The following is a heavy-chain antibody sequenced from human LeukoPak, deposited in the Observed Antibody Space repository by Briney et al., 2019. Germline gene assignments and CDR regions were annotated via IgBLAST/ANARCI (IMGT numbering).Heavy chain of an antibody. Sequence: PGGSLRLSCAASGFTFSSYDMSWVRQAPGKGLEWVSAISGSGGSTYYADSVTGRFTLSRDKSKNTLYLQMNSLSAENTAVYNCAKDPISIAAAGRDYWGQGNLVTVSS. D-gene: IGHD6-13*01. J-gene: IGHJ4*02. CDR1: GFTFSSYD. CDR3: AKDPISIAAAGRDY. V-gene: IGHV3-23*01. CDR2: ISGSGGST.